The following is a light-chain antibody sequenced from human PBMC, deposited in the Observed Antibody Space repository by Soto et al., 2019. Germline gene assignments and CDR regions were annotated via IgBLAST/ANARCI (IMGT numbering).Light chain of an antibody. CDR3: QQSYSAPLT. Sequence: DIQMTQSPSSLSASVGDRVTITCRASQTISTSLNWYQHKPGKAPKVLIIGAYGLQSGVPSRFSCSGSGTDFTLTISSLQPEDFATYYCQQSYSAPLTFGGGTKVEIK. V-gene: IGKV1-39*01. J-gene: IGKJ4*01. CDR2: GAY. CDR1: QTISTS.